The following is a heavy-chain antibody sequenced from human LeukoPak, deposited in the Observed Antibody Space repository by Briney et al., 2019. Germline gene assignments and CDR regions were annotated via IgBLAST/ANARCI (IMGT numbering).Heavy chain of an antibody. CDR3: AREDIVVVGGYYYYGMDV. J-gene: IGHJ6*02. V-gene: IGHV4-59*01. Sequence: SETLSLTCTVSDGSINGYYWSWIRQPPGKGLEWIGYIYYSGSTNYNPSLKSRVTISVDTSKNQFSLKLSSVTAADTAVYYCAREDIVVVGGYYYYGMDVWGQGTTVTVSS. D-gene: IGHD2-2*01. CDR1: DGSINGYY. CDR2: IYYSGST.